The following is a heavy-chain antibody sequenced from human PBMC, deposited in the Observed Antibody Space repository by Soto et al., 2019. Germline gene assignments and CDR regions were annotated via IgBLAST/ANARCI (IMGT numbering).Heavy chain of an antibody. CDR1: GGSISTYY. J-gene: IGHJ3*02. CDR2: VYHSGTT. V-gene: IGHV4-59*01. Sequence: SETLSLTCTVSGGSISTYYWTWIRQSPGKGPEWIGYVYHSGTTNYNPSLESRVTMSLDTSKNQFSLKLSAVTTADTAVYYCAIKTYYYDSSGLNDAFDIWGQGTMVTVS. D-gene: IGHD3-22*01. CDR3: AIKTYYYDSSGLNDAFDI.